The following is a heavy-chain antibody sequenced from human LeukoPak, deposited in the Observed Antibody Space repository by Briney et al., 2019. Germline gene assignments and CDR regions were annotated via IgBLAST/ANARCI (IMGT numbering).Heavy chain of an antibody. CDR2: IYYSGST. V-gene: IGHV4-31*03. CDR3: AGDYGDYAAFDI. Sequence: KASQTLSLTCTVSGGSISSGGYYWSWIRQHPGKGLEWIGYIYYSGSTYYNPSLKSRVTISVDTSKNQFSLKLSSVTAADTAVYYCAGDYGDYAAFDIWGQGTVVTVSS. J-gene: IGHJ3*02. CDR1: GGSISSGGYY. D-gene: IGHD4-17*01.